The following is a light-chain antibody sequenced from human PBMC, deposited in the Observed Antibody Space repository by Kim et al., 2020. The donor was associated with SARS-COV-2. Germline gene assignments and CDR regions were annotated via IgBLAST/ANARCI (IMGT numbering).Light chain of an antibody. Sequence: PGKTARLTCSGDALPKQYAYWYQQKPGQAPVLVIYKDSERPSGVPERFSGSSSGTTVTLTISGVQAEDEADYYCQSADSSGTYPVVFGGGTQLTVL. CDR1: ALPKQY. V-gene: IGLV3-25*03. CDR2: KDS. CDR3: QSADSSGTYPVV. J-gene: IGLJ2*01.